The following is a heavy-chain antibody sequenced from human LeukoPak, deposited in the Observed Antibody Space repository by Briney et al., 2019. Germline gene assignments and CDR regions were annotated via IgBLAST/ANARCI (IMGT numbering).Heavy chain of an antibody. J-gene: IGHJ6*02. CDR2: IYPSDSDT. CDR3: ARIWCSSYGMDV. D-gene: IGHD6-19*01. V-gene: IGHV5-51*01. Sequence: GEFLKISCKGSGYSFTSSSIGWVRQMPGKGLEWMGIIYPSDSDTRYSPSFQGQVTISVDKSISTAYLQWSSLKASDTAMYYCARIWCSSYGMDVWGQGATVTVSS. CDR1: GYSFTSSS.